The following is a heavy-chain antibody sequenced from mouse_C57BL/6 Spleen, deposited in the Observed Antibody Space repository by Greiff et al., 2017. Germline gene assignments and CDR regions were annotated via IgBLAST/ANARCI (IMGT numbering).Heavy chain of an antibody. D-gene: IGHD2-1*01. V-gene: IGHV1-81*01. CDR2: IYPRGGNT. J-gene: IGHJ2*01. CDR1: GYTFTSYG. CDR3: APLGGNYEFDY. Sequence: VQLQQSGAELARPGASVKLSCKASGYTFTSYGISWVKQRTGQGLEWIGEIYPRGGNTYYNEKFKGKATLTADKSSSTAYMELRSLTSEDSAVYFCAPLGGNYEFDYWGQGTTLTVSS.